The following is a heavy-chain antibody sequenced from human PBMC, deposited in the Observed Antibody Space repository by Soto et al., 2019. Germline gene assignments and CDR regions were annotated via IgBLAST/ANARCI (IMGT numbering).Heavy chain of an antibody. Sequence: PSETLSLTCAVYGGSFSGYYWSWIRQPPGKGLEWIGEINHSGSTNYNPSLKSRVTISVDTSKNQFSLKLSSVTAADTAVYYCARGGPNSRDGYKDHGEEAFDIWGQGTMVTVSS. J-gene: IGHJ3*02. CDR1: GGSFSGYY. V-gene: IGHV4-34*01. CDR2: INHSGST. CDR3: ARGGPNSRDGYKDHGEEAFDI. D-gene: IGHD3-22*01.